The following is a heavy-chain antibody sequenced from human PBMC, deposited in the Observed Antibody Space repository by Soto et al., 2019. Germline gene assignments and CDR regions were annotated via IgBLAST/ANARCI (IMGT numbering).Heavy chain of an antibody. CDR2: ISAYNGNT. V-gene: IGHV1-18*01. Sequence: GASVKVSCKASGYTFTNYGISWVRQAPGQGLEWMGWISAYNGNTNYAQQFQGRVTMTTDTSTSTAYVELRSLRSDDTAVYYCARDQGIALNYYFYYGMDVWGQGTTVTVSS. D-gene: IGHD6-13*01. J-gene: IGHJ6*02. CDR1: GYTFTNYG. CDR3: ARDQGIALNYYFYYGMDV.